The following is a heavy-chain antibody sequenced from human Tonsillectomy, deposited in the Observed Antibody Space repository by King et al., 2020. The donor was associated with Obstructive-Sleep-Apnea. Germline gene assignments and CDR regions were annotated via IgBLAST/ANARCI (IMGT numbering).Heavy chain of an antibody. CDR1: GFTFSDYY. CDR2: MSSSGSTI. Sequence: VQLVESGGGLVKPGGSLRLSCAASGFTFSDYYTSWIHQAPGKGLEWVSYMSSSGSTIYYADSVKGRFTISRDNAKNSLYLQMNTLRAEDTAVYYCARDASAMEARFDSWGQGTLVTVSA. J-gene: IGHJ4*02. CDR3: ARDASAMEARFDS. V-gene: IGHV3-11*01. D-gene: IGHD6-6*01.